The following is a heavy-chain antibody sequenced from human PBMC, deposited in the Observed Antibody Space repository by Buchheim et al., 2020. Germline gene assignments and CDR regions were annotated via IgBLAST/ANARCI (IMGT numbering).Heavy chain of an antibody. CDR2: ISYDGSNK. D-gene: IGHD2-2*01. Sequence: QVQLVESGGGVVQPGRSLRLSCAASGFTFSSYAMHWVRQAPGKGLEWVAVISYDGSNKYYADSVKGRFTISRDNSKNTLYLQMNSLRAEDTAVYYCARYCSSTSCHYFDYWGQGTL. J-gene: IGHJ4*02. CDR1: GFTFSSYA. CDR3: ARYCSSTSCHYFDY. V-gene: IGHV3-30*04.